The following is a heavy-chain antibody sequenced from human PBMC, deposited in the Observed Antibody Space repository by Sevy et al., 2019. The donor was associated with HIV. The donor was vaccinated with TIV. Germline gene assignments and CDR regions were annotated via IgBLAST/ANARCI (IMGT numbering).Heavy chain of an antibody. CDR2: IFHNGTT. CDR3: ARGKVLFDY. Sequence: SETLSLTCTVSGDSFSSYYWSWIRQTPGKGLERIEYIFHNGTTNSKPSLRSRVTMSVYTSKNQFSLKLRSVTAADTAVYYCARGKVLFDYWGQGILVTVSS. CDR1: GDSFSSYY. V-gene: IGHV4-59*01. J-gene: IGHJ4*02.